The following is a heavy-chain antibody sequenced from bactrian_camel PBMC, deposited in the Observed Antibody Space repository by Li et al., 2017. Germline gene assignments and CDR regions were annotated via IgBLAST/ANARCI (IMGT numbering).Heavy chain of an antibody. CDR3: AKSRGSNFDDCSGSSCSNS. CDR1: GYTYSRYC. D-gene: IGHD3*01. Sequence: HVQLVESGGGSVQSGGSLRLSCAVSGYTYSRYCMGWFRQVPGKEREGIAAIYSDGSPSYADSVKGRFTISQDNAKNTLSLQLDSLKTEDTAMYYCAKSRGSNFDDCSGSSCSNSWGQGTQVTVS. CDR2: IYSDGSP. V-gene: IGHV3S9*01. J-gene: IGHJ6*01.